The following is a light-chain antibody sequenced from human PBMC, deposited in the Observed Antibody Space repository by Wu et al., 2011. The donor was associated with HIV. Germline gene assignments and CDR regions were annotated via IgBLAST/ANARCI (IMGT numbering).Light chain of an antibody. J-gene: IGKJ2*01. CDR3: QQFESTPFT. CDR2: AAS. Sequence: EIVLTQSPGVLSLSPGERATLSCRASQSVSGSYLAWYQHKPGQAPRLLISAASSRAAGIPDRFSGSGSGTDFTLSISRLEPEDFAVYYCQQFESTPFTFGQGTKVEIK. CDR1: QSVSGSY. V-gene: IGKV3-20*01.